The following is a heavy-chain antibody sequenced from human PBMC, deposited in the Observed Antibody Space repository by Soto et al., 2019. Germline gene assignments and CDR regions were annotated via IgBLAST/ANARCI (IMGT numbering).Heavy chain of an antibody. Sequence: GGSLRLSCAASGFTFSSYGMHWVRQAPGKGLEWVAVIWYDGSNKYYADSVKGRFTISRDNSKNTLYLQMNSLRAEDTAVYYCARERELGRYNWNPPFDYWGQGTLVTVSS. D-gene: IGHD1-20*01. CDR2: IWYDGSNK. J-gene: IGHJ4*02. CDR1: GFTFSSYG. V-gene: IGHV3-33*01. CDR3: ARERELGRYNWNPPFDY.